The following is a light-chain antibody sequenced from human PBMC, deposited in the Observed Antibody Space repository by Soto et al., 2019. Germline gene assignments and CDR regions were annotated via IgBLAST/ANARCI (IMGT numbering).Light chain of an antibody. CDR3: SSYAGSNNLV. CDR2: EVT. Sequence: QSALTQPPSASGSPGQSVTISCTGTSSDVGGYNYVSWYQHHPGKAPKLMIYEVTKRPSGVPDRFSGSKSGNTASLTVSGLQADDEAYYYCSSYAGSNNLVFGGGTKVTVL. V-gene: IGLV2-8*01. J-gene: IGLJ2*01. CDR1: SSDVGGYNY.